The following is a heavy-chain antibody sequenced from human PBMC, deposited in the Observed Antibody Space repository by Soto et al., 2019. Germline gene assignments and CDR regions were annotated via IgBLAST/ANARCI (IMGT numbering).Heavy chain of an antibody. Sequence: SETLSLTCSVSGASVSSGDYYWSWIRQPPGKGLEWIGSIYYGGSTYYNPSLKSRVTISVDTSKAQFSLKLSSVTAADTAVYYCMLGSGWKDFDYWGQGTLVTVSS. CDR3: MLGSGWKDFDY. D-gene: IGHD3-22*01. CDR1: GASVSSGDYY. J-gene: IGHJ4*02. CDR2: IYYGGST. V-gene: IGHV4-39*01.